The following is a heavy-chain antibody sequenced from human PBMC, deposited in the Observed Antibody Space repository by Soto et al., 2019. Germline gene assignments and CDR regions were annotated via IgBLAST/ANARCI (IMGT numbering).Heavy chain of an antibody. D-gene: IGHD1-26*01. CDR1: GFTFSSYA. CDR2: ISYDGSNK. J-gene: IGHJ6*02. Sequence: GGSLRLSCAASGFTFSSYAMHWVRQAPGKGLERVAVISYDGSNKYYADSVKGRFTISRDNSKNTLYLQMNSLRAEDTAVYYCARDLEPLQIEHYYYGMDVWGQGTTVTVSS. CDR3: ARDLEPLQIEHYYYGMDV. V-gene: IGHV3-30-3*01.